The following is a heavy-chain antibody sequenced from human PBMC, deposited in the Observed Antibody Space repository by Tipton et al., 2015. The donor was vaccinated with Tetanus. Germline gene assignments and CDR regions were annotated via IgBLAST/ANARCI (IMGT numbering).Heavy chain of an antibody. CDR3: ERVQADFDY. D-gene: IGHD6-25*01. CDR2: ISAYNDNT. V-gene: IGHV1-18*01. J-gene: IGHJ4*02. Sequence: QLVQSGAEVKKPGASVKVSCKASGYTFTSYGISWARQAPGQGLEWMGWISAYNDNTNYAQKLQGRITMTTDTSTSPAYIELRSPRSYDTAVYYDERVQADFDYWGQRTLVSVSS. CDR1: GYTFTSYG.